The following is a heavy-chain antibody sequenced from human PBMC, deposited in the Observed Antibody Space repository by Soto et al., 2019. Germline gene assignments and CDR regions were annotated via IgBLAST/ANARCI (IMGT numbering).Heavy chain of an antibody. CDR1: GGSFKSGSYS. J-gene: IGHJ4*02. CDR3: PRDVAYFDS. CDR2: VYHTGRT. Sequence: SETLSLTCTVSGGSFKSGSYSWSWIRQPPGKGLEWIGYVYHTGRTSYNPSLKSRVSISMDTSKNQFSLNLDSVTAADTAVYFFPRDVAYFDSWGQGTLVTVSS. V-gene: IGHV4-61*01.